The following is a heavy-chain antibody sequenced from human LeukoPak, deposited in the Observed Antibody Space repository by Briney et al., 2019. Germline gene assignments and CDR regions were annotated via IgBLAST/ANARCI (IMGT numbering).Heavy chain of an antibody. Sequence: GASVKVSCKASGGTFSSYAISWVRQAPGQGLEWMGGIIPIFGTANYAQKFQGRVTITADESTSTAYMELSSLRSGDTAVYYCARAGIVVVPAAPFDYWGQGTLVTVSS. J-gene: IGHJ4*02. CDR3: ARAGIVVVPAAPFDY. V-gene: IGHV1-69*13. CDR1: GGTFSSYA. CDR2: IIPIFGTA. D-gene: IGHD2-2*01.